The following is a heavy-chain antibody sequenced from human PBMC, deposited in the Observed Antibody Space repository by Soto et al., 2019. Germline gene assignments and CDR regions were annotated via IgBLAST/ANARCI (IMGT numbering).Heavy chain of an antibody. CDR1: GFIFRNYA. J-gene: IGHJ4*02. V-gene: IGHV3-23*01. CDR2: LSDSGGSS. Sequence: GSLRLSCTASGFIFRNYAMSWVRQAAGKGLEWVSVLSDSGGSSHYADSVKGRFTISRDNSKNTLYLQMNSLRVDDTAVYYCAKVRTWNYGIDYWGQGTLVTVSS. CDR3: AKVRTWNYGIDY. D-gene: IGHD1-7*01.